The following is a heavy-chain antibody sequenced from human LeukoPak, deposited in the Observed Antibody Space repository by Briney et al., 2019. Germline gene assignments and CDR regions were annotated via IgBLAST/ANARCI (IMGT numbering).Heavy chain of an antibody. D-gene: IGHD2-2*01. J-gene: IGHJ4*02. Sequence: GGSLRLSCAASGVTFSSYAMSWVRQAPGKGLEWVSAISGSGGSTYYADSVKGRFTISRDNSKNTLYLQMNSLRAEDTAVYYCARDYCSSTSCLFDYWGQGTLVTVSS. V-gene: IGHV3-23*01. CDR2: ISGSGGST. CDR1: GVTFSSYA. CDR3: ARDYCSSTSCLFDY.